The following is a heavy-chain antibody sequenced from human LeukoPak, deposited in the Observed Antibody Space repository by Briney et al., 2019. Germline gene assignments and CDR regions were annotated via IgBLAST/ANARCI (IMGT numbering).Heavy chain of an antibody. CDR3: ARASGRPPNYYDSPNLFDY. Sequence: GASVKVSCKASGYTFTSYGISWVRQAPGQGLEWMGWISAYNGNTNYAQQLQGRVTMTTDKSTCTAYMELSSLRSEDTAVSYCARASGRPPNYYDSPNLFDYWGQGTLVTVSS. V-gene: IGHV1-18*01. D-gene: IGHD3-22*01. J-gene: IGHJ4*02. CDR1: GYTFTSYG. CDR2: ISAYNGNT.